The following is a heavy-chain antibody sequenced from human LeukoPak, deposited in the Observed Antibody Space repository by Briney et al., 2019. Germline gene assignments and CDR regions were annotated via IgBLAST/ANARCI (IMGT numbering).Heavy chain of an antibody. CDR1: GGSISSGSYY. V-gene: IGHV4-61*02. CDR2: IYTSGST. J-gene: IGHJ4*02. Sequence: SETLSLTCTVSGGSISSGSYYWSWIRQPAGKGLEWIGRIYTSGSTDYNPSLKSRVTISADTSRNQFSLKLTSVTPADTAVYYCARDREDIKLEDGYFDYWGPGTLVTVSS. D-gene: IGHD2-15*01. CDR3: ARDREDIKLEDGYFDY.